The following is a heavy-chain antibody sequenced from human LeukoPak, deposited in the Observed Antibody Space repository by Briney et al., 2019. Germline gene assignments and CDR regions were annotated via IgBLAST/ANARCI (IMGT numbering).Heavy chain of an antibody. V-gene: IGHV4-59*01. J-gene: IGHJ3*02. CDR1: GRCISGYH. CDR2: IYYSGST. D-gene: IGHD3-22*01. Sequence: SETLSLTCTVSGRCISGYHWSWIRQPPGKGLDWIGYIYYSGSTKYNPSLKSRVTMSVDTSKNQFSLKLSSVTAADTAVYYCARGGLENGYHANDGFDICGQGTMVTVSS. CDR3: ARGGLENGYHANDGFDI.